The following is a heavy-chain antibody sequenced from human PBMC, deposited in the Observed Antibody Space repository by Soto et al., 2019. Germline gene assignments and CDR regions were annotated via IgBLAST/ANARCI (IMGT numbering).Heavy chain of an antibody. CDR1: GFTFSSYD. V-gene: IGHV3-13*01. D-gene: IGHD3-3*01. J-gene: IGHJ3*02. CDR3: ARGRYYDFWSGYDALDI. CDR2: IGTAGDT. Sequence: EVQLVESGGGLVQPGGSLRLSCAASGFTFSSYDMHWVRQATGKGLEWVSAIGTAGDTYYPGSVKGRFTISRENAKNSLYLQMNSLRAGDTAVYYCARGRYYDFWSGYDALDIWGQGTMVTVSS.